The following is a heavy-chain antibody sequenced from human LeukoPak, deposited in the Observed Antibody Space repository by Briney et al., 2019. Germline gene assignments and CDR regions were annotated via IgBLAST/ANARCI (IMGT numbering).Heavy chain of an antibody. Sequence: SETLSLTCAVYGGSFSGYYWTWIRQPPGKGLEWIGEIIDTGSTKCNSSLKSRVTISVDTSKNQFSLSLDSVTAADTAVYYCARGLASGYPPIPFDYWGQGTLVTVSS. CDR2: IIDTGST. D-gene: IGHD3-3*01. CDR3: ARGLASGYPPIPFDY. V-gene: IGHV4-34*12. CDR1: GGSFSGYY. J-gene: IGHJ4*02.